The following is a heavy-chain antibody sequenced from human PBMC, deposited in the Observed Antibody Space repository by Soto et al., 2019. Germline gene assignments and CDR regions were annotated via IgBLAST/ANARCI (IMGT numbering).Heavy chain of an antibody. V-gene: IGHV1-3*01. D-gene: IGHD3-10*01. CDR3: ATTYYYGSGSYFADY. CDR1: GFTFNSYS. CDR2: IIAIIGNT. Sequence: ASVKVSCKASGFTFNSYSMYWVRQAPGQGLEWMGRIIAIIGNTKYAQKFQGRVTITADKSTSTAYMELSSLRSEDTAVYYCATTYYYGSGSYFADYWGQGTLVTVSS. J-gene: IGHJ4*02.